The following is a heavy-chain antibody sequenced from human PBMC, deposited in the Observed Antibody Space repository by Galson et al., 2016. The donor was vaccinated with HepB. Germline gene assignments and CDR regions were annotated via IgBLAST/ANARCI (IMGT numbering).Heavy chain of an antibody. D-gene: IGHD3-10*01. Sequence: SLRLSCAASGFTFRNFWMSWVRQDPGKGLEWVANIKQGGSQTYYVDSVKSRFTISRDDAKNSLYLQMNSLRAEGTAVYYCARLWFGETHFDYWGQGAVVTVSS. V-gene: IGHV3-7*01. CDR2: IKQGGSQT. CDR1: GFTFRNFW. CDR3: ARLWFGETHFDY. J-gene: IGHJ4*02.